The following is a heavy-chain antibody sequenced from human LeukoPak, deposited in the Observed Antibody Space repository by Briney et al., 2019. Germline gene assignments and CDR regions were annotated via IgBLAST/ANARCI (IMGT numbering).Heavy chain of an antibody. J-gene: IGHJ4*02. V-gene: IGHV3-33*01. CDR2: IWYDGSNK. D-gene: IGHD4-17*01. CDR3: ARTYDYGDYPPGEPLIN. CDR1: GFTFSSYG. Sequence: PGVSLRLSCAASGFTFSSYGMHWVRQAPGKGLEWVAVIWYDGSNKYYADSVKGRFTISRDNSKNTLYLQMNSLRAEDTAVYYCARTYDYGDYPPGEPLINWGQGTLVTVSS.